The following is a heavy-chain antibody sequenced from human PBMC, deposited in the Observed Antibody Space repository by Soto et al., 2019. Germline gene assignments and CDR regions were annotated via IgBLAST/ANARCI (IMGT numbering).Heavy chain of an antibody. CDR3: ARDIREAN. J-gene: IGHJ4*02. CDR2: ISASSTTI. Sequence: PGGSLRLSCAASGFTLSDHYMTWVRQVPGKGLEWVSYISASSTTIYYADSVKGRFTISRDNAKNSLFLQMNSLRAEDTAVYYCARDIREANWGQGTVVTVSS. V-gene: IGHV3-11*01. D-gene: IGHD3-10*01. CDR1: GFTLSDHY.